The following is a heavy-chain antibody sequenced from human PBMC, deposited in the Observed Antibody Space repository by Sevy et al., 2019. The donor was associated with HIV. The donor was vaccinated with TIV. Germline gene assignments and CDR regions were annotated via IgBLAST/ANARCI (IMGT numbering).Heavy chain of an antibody. CDR1: GGSFSGYS. CDR3: ARGKDVFGTFDI. J-gene: IGHJ3*02. Sequence: SETLSLTCAVYGGSFSGYSWSWIRQSPEKGLEWIGEITHSGNTNYISSLKSRVTISKHTSKSEFSLKLSSVSAADTAVYYWARGKDVFGTFDIWGQGTGVTVSS. V-gene: IGHV4-34*01. CDR2: ITHSGNT. D-gene: IGHD3-10*01.